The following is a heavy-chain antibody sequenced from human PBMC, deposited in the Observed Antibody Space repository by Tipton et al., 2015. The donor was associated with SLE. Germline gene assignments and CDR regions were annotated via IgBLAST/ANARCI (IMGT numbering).Heavy chain of an antibody. V-gene: IGHV4-59*08. Sequence: LRLSCTVSGGSISNYYWSWIRQSPGKGLEWIGYLSYGGSTNYNPSLKSRVTISVDTSKNQVSLKLSSVTAADTAVYYCTRKSTPSDLWGRGPLVTVSS. D-gene: IGHD2/OR15-2a*01. J-gene: IGHJ2*01. CDR1: GGSISNYY. CDR2: LSYGGST. CDR3: TRKSTPSDL.